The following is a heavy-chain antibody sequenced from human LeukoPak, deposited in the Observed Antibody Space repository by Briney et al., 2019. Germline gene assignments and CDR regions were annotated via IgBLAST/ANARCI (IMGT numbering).Heavy chain of an antibody. J-gene: IGHJ6*02. CDR1: EFTFSSYY. CDR2: IGGSSETM. D-gene: IGHD2-2*01. Sequence: GGSLRLSCAASEFTFSSYYMNWVRQAPGKGLEWIAYIGGSSETMYYADSVKGRFTISRDNAKNSLHLQMNSLGAEDTAVYYCAKDLAVVVPAANYGMDVWGQGTTVTVSS. V-gene: IGHV3-48*01. CDR3: AKDLAVVVPAANYGMDV.